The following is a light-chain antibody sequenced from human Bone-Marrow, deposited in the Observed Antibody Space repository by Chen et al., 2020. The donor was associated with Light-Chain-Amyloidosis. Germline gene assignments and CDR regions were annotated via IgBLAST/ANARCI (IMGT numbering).Light chain of an antibody. J-gene: IGLJ3*02. Sequence: SYVLTQPSSVSVAPGQTATIARGGNNIGSTSVHWYQQTPGQAPLLVVDDDSDRPSGIPERLSGYNSGNTATLTISRVEAGDEADYYCQVWDRSSDRPVFGGGTKLTVL. CDR2: DDS. CDR3: QVWDRSSDRPV. V-gene: IGLV3-21*02. CDR1: NIGSTS.